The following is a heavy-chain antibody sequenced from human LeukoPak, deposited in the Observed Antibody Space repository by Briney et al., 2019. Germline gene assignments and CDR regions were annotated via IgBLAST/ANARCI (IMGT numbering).Heavy chain of an antibody. CDR3: ATTFPYCSEDNCAL. J-gene: IGHJ1*01. Sequence: GGSLRLSCIASGDAIGSSWMSWVPQSPGKRLEWVATANPGGSVQNYVGSVTGRFTISRDNAKNSLYLQMNNLRADDTAVYYCATTFPYCSEDNCALGGQGTLVTVSS. CDR2: ANPGGSVQ. CDR1: GDAIGSSW. D-gene: IGHD2-15*01. V-gene: IGHV3-7*01.